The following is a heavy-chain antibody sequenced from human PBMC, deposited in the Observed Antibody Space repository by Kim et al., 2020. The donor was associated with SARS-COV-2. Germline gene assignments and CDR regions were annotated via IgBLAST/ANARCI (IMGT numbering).Heavy chain of an antibody. CDR2: YT. CDR3: TRVSGRSPDY. Sequence: YTEYAVSVKGRITINSDTSKNQCSLQLNSVTPEDTAVYYCTRVSGRSPDYWGQGTLVTVSS. V-gene: IGHV6-1*01. D-gene: IGHD2-15*01. J-gene: IGHJ4*02.